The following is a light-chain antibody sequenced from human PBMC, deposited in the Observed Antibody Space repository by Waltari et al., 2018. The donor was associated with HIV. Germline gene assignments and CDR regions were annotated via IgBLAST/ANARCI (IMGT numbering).Light chain of an antibody. CDR1: SSNIGAGYD. V-gene: IGLV1-40*01. J-gene: IGLJ1*01. Sequence: QSVLTQPPSVSGAPGQRVTISCTGSSSNIGAGYDVHWYQQLPGRAPKLLSYDNTNRPSGVPDRFAGSKSGTAAALAITGLQAVDETDYYCQSYDTSLSASVFGTGTKVTVL. CDR3: QSYDTSLSASV. CDR2: DNT.